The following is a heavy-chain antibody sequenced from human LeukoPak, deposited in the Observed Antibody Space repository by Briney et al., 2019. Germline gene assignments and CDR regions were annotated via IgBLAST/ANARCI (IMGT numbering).Heavy chain of an antibody. CDR2: INPNSGGT. D-gene: IGHD6-13*01. CDR3: ARDHSSRTWFDP. V-gene: IGHV1-2*02. CDR1: GYTFTGYY. Sequence: ASVKVSCKASGYTFTGYYMHWVRQAPGQGLEWMGWINPNSGGTNYAQKFQGRVTMTRDTSISTAYMELSRLRSDDTAVYYCARDHSSRTWFDPWGQGTLVTVSS. J-gene: IGHJ5*02.